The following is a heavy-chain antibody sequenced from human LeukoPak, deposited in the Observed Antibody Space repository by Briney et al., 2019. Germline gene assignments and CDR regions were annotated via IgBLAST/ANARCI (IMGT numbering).Heavy chain of an antibody. Sequence: GGSLRLSCAASGFTFSSYSMNWVRQAPGKGLEWVSSISSSSSYIYYADSVKGQFTISRDNAKNSLYLQMNSLRAEDTAVYYCARAPPRHSSSWTGPFDYWGQGTLVTVSS. V-gene: IGHV3-21*01. CDR3: ARAPPRHSSSWTGPFDY. CDR2: ISSSSSYI. CDR1: GFTFSSYS. D-gene: IGHD6-13*01. J-gene: IGHJ4*02.